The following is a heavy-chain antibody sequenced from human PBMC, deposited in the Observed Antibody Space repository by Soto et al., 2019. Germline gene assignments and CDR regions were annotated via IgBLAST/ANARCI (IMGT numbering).Heavy chain of an antibody. J-gene: IGHJ6*02. V-gene: IGHV1-69*01. CDR2: IIPIFGTA. CDR1: GGTFSSYA. CDR3: ARDNAPRGRMDV. Sequence: QVQLVQSGAEVKKPGSSVKVSCKASGGTFSSYAISWVRQAPGQGLEWMGGIIPIFGTANYAQKFQGRATITADESKSTAYMELSSLRSEDTAVYYCARDNAPRGRMDVWGQGTTVTVSS.